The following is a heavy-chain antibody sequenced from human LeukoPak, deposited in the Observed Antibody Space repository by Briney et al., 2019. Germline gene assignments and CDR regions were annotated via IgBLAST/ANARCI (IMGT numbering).Heavy chain of an antibody. V-gene: IGHV1-58*01. J-gene: IGHJ4*02. CDR3: AASFRFCSSTSCKDDY. CDR2: IVVGTGNT. D-gene: IGHD2-2*01. Sequence: SVKVSCKASGFTFTNSAVQWVRQARGQRLEWIGWIVVGTGNTNYAQKFQERLTITRDMSTSTAYVELSSLRSEDTAVYYCAASFRFCSSTSCKDDYWGQGTLVTVSS. CDR1: GFTFTNSA.